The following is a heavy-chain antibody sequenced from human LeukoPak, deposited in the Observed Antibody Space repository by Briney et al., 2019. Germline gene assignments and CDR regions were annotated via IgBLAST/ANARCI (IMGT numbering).Heavy chain of an antibody. Sequence: GGSLRLSCAASGVTFSTYWMSWVRQAPGKGLEWVANIKEDGSEKYYGDSVKGRFTISRDNANNSLYLQMNGLRAEDTAVYYCASASSGYQWGHGTLVTVSS. CDR3: ASASSGYQ. CDR1: GVTFSTYW. V-gene: IGHV3-7*01. D-gene: IGHD3-22*01. CDR2: IKEDGSEK. J-gene: IGHJ4*01.